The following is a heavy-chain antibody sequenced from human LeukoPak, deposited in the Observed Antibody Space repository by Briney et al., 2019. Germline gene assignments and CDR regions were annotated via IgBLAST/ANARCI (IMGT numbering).Heavy chain of an antibody. CDR1: GVTLTTYY. V-gene: IGHV1-2*02. CDR2: INPNSGGT. D-gene: IGHD5-24*01. Sequence: ASVKVSCKASGVTLTTYYIHWMRRAPGQGLEWMGWINPNSGGTNYAQKFQGRVTMTRDTSISTAYMELSRLRSDDTAVYYSARWLQYSYYYYMDVWGKGTTVTVSS. J-gene: IGHJ6*03. CDR3: ARWLQYSYYYYMDV.